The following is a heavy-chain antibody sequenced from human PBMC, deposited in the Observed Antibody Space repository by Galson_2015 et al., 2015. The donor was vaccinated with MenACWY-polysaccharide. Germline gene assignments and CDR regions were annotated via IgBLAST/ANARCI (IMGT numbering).Heavy chain of an antibody. Sequence: SVKVSCKASGYTFGSYAMNWVRQAPGQGLEWMGWINTITGNPTSAPGFTGRFVFSLDTSVSTAYLQISSLKAEDTAVYYCARESEYDGSFDGFDIWGQGTMVTVSS. CDR1: GYTFGSYA. V-gene: IGHV7-4-1*02. CDR2: INTITGNP. D-gene: IGHD3-3*01. J-gene: IGHJ3*02. CDR3: ARESEYDGSFDGFDI.